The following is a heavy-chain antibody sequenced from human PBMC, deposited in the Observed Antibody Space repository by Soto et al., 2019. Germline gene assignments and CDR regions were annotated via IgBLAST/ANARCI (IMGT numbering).Heavy chain of an antibody. D-gene: IGHD3-3*01. J-gene: IGHJ6*02. Sequence: EVQLVESGGGLVQPGGSLRLSCAASGFTFSSYWMHWVRQAPGKGLVWVSRINSDGSSTSYADSVKGRFTISRDNAKNTLYLQMNSLRDEDTAVYYCARGRRFLENYYGMDVWGQGTTVTVSS. CDR1: GFTFSSYW. CDR2: INSDGSST. CDR3: ARGRRFLENYYGMDV. V-gene: IGHV3-74*01.